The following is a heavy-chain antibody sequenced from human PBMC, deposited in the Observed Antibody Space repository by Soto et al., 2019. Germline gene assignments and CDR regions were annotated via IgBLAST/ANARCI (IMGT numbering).Heavy chain of an antibody. CDR3: ARLVVTIFGVIAYYYNGMDV. D-gene: IGHD3-3*01. Sequence: SVKVSCNASGGTFSSYAIRLVRQAPGQGLQCMGGIIPIFGTATYAQKFQGRVTITADESTSTAYMELSSLRSEETAVYYCARLVVTIFGVIAYYYNGMDVWGQGTTVTVSS. V-gene: IGHV1-69*13. J-gene: IGHJ6*02. CDR1: GGTFSSYA. CDR2: IIPIFGTA.